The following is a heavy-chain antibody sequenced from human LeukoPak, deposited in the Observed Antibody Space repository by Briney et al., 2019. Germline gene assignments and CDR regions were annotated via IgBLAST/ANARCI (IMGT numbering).Heavy chain of an antibody. CDR3: AKDFGYDYVWGSYRSFDY. CDR1: GFTFDDYA. J-gene: IGHJ4*02. Sequence: PGRSLRLSCAASGFTFDDYAMHWVRQAPGKGLEWVSGISWNSGSTGYADSVKGRFTISRDNAKNSLYLQMNSLRAEDTALYYCAKDFGYDYVWGSYRSFDYWGQGTLVTVSS. CDR2: ISWNSGST. D-gene: IGHD3-16*02. V-gene: IGHV3-9*01.